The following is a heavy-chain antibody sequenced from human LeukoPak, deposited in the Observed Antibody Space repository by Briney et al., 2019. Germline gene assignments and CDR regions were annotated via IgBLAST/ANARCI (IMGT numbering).Heavy chain of an antibody. D-gene: IGHD3-10*01. CDR1: GFTFRTYA. Sequence: RPGGSLRLPCAASGFTFRTYAMNWVRQAPGKGLEWVSSISDSTTYIYYADSVKGRFTISRDNAKNSLYLQMNSLRAEDTAVYYCARYYGSGSPPFDSWGQGTLVTVSS. V-gene: IGHV3-21*01. J-gene: IGHJ4*02. CDR2: ISDSTTYI. CDR3: ARYYGSGSPPFDS.